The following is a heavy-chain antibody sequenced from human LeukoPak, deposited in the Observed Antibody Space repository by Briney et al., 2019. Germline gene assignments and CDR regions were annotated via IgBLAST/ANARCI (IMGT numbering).Heavy chain of an antibody. J-gene: IGHJ4*02. CDR2: IYYSGST. V-gene: IGHV4-59*01. CDR1: GGSISSYY. Sequence: SETLSLTCTVSGGSISSYYWSWIRQPPGKGLEWIGYIYYSGSTNYNPSLKSRVTISVDTSKNQSSLKLSSVTAADTAVYYCARAYAVAGTFDYWGQGTLVTVSS. CDR3: ARAYAVAGTFDY. D-gene: IGHD6-19*01.